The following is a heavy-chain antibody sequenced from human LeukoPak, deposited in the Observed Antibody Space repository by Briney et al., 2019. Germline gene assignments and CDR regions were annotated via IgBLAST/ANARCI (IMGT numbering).Heavy chain of an antibody. CDR2: IYYSGST. Sequence: SETLSLTCTVSGASISSTTYYWGWIRQPPRKGLEWIASIYYSGSTYYNPSLKSRVTILLDMSKNQFFLRLNSVTAADTAVYFCARENTGVDFWSGRGYYFDQWGQGTLVTVSS. CDR1: GASISSTTYY. V-gene: IGHV4-39*07. CDR3: ARENTGVDFWSGRGYYFDQ. J-gene: IGHJ4*02. D-gene: IGHD3-3*01.